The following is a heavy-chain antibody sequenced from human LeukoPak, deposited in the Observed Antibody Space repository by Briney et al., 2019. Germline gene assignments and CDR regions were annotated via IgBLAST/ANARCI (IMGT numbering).Heavy chain of an antibody. D-gene: IGHD1-26*01. Sequence: PGGSLRLSCAASGFTFSSYAMSWVRQAPGKGLEWVSAISGSGGSTYYADSVKGRFTISRDNSKNTLYPQMNSLRAEDTAVYYCAKAATGIYYYYMDVWGKGTTVTVSS. CDR3: AKAATGIYYYYMDV. J-gene: IGHJ6*03. V-gene: IGHV3-23*01. CDR1: GFTFSSYA. CDR2: ISGSGGST.